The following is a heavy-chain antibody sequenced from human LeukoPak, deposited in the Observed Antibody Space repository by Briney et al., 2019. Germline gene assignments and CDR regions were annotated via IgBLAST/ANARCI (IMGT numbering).Heavy chain of an antibody. D-gene: IGHD3-22*01. CDR3: AKDIQYYYDSSGYYFFDY. CDR2: ISGSGGGT. Sequence: GGSLRLSCAASGFTFSSYAMSWVRQAPGKGLEWVSAISGSGGGTYYADSVKGRFTISRDNSKNTLYLQMNSLRAEDTAVYYCAKDIQYYYDSSGYYFFDYWGQGTLVTVSS. J-gene: IGHJ4*02. CDR1: GFTFSSYA. V-gene: IGHV3-23*01.